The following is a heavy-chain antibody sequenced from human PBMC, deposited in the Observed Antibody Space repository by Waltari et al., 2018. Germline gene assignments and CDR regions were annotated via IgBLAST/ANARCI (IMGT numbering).Heavy chain of an antibody. CDR1: GGSFIEYY. V-gene: IGHV4-34*01. Sequence: VQLQQGGAGLLKPAETLSLTGAVDGGSFIEYYWSWIRQPPGTVLEWIGENNHSGSPNYNPSLKSRVTISVDTSKNQFSLQLSSVTAADTAVYYCARGLRYCSGGSCYSWYYYYYYMDVWGKGTTVTVSS. CDR2: NNHSGSP. J-gene: IGHJ6*03. CDR3: ARGLRYCSGGSCYSWYYYYYYMDV. D-gene: IGHD2-15*01.